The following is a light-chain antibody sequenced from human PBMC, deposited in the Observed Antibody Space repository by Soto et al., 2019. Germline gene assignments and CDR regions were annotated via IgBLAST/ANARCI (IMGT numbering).Light chain of an antibody. CDR2: SAS. Sequence: DIQVTQSPSSVSASVGDRVTITCRTSQDVSSWLAWYQQKPGKAPELLIYSASTLQTGVPSRFSGSGSGTEFALTISSLQPEDFVTYYCQPANSFPLTFGGGTKVEIK. CDR3: QPANSFPLT. V-gene: IGKV1-12*01. J-gene: IGKJ4*01. CDR1: QDVSSW.